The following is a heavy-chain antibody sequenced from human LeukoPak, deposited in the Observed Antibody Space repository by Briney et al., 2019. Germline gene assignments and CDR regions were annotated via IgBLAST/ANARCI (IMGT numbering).Heavy chain of an antibody. D-gene: IGHD1-1*01. CDR1: GFIFSSYA. V-gene: IGHV3-64D*06. Sequence: GGSLRLSCSASGFIFSSYAMHWVRQAPGKGLEYVSAISPNGGTTYYADSVKGRFSISRDNSKNVLYLQMSSLRPEDTAVYYCVPKGNEGYWGQGTLVTVSS. CDR3: VPKGNEGY. J-gene: IGHJ4*02. CDR2: ISPNGGTT.